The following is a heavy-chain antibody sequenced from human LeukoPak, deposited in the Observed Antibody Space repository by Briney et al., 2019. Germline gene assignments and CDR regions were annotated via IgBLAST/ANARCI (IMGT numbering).Heavy chain of an antibody. J-gene: IGHJ5*02. Sequence: KPSETLSLTCAVSGGSISSSSYYWGWIRQPPGKGLEWIGSIYYSGSTYYNPSLKSRVTISVDTSKNQFSLKLSSVTAADTAVYYCARGSPLVVPAARGPPFGWFDPWGQGTLVTVSS. CDR3: ARGSPLVVPAARGPPFGWFDP. D-gene: IGHD2-2*01. CDR2: IYYSGST. V-gene: IGHV4-39*01. CDR1: GGSISSSSYY.